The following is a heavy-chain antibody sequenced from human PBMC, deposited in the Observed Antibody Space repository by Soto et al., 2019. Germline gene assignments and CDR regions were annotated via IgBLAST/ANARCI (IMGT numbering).Heavy chain of an antibody. V-gene: IGHV1-18*04. CDR2: ISVHNGNT. CDR3: ARDSSRTIITSFDY. Sequence: ASVKVSCKASGYTFTSYGISWVRQAPGQGLEWMGWISVHNGNTNYAQKLQGGVTMTTDTSTSTAYMELRSLRSDDTAVYYCARDSSRTIITSFDYWGQGSLVTVSS. CDR1: GYTFTSYG. J-gene: IGHJ4*02. D-gene: IGHD3-9*01.